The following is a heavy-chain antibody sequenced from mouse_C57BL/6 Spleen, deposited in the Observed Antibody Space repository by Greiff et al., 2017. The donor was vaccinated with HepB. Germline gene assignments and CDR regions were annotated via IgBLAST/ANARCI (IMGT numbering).Heavy chain of an antibody. CDR2: IYPGSGST. D-gene: IGHD1-2*01. CDR3: ARKGELRPWYFDV. Sequence: QVQLKQSGAELVKPGASVKMSCKASGYTFTSYWITWVKQRPGQGLEWIGDIYPGSGSTNYNEKFKSKATLTVDTSSSTAYMQLSSLTSEDSAVYYCARKGELRPWYFDVWGTGTTVTVSS. CDR1: GYTFTSYW. J-gene: IGHJ1*03. V-gene: IGHV1-55*01.